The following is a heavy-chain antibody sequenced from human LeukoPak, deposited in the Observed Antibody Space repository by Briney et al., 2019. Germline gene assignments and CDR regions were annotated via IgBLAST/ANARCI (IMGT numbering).Heavy chain of an antibody. CDR1: GFTFSSYE. J-gene: IGHJ4*02. Sequence: GGSLRLSCAASGFTFSSYEMNWARQAPGKGLEWVSYITSTGSIIHYADSVKGRFTISRDNAKNSLYLQMNSLRAEDTAVYYCARDATPQYSSGWVFFDYWGQGTLVTVSS. D-gene: IGHD6-19*01. V-gene: IGHV3-48*03. CDR3: ARDATPQYSSGWVFFDY. CDR2: ITSTGSII.